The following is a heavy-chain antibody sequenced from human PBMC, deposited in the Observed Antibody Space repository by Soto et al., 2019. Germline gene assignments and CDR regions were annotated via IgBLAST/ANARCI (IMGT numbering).Heavy chain of an antibody. D-gene: IGHD6-13*01. CDR2: ILYDGSNK. Sequence: GESLKISCAASGFTFSNHDMQWVRQAPGKGLEWVAGILYDGSNKNYAGSVKGRFTISRDNSKNTLYLQMNSLRSEDTAIYYCARDRGIAAAYNWFDPWGQGTLVTVSS. CDR1: GFTFSNHD. V-gene: IGHV3-33*01. CDR3: ARDRGIAAAYNWFDP. J-gene: IGHJ5*02.